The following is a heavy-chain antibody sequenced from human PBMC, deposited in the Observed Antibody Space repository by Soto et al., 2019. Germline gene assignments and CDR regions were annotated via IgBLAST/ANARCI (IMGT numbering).Heavy chain of an antibody. V-gene: IGHV1-18*01. J-gene: IGHJ4*02. CDR1: GYTFSNYG. CDR2: ISAYNGKT. CDR3: ARDRSSSHY. Sequence: QVQLVQSGAEVKKPGASVKVSCKASGYTFSNYGISWVRQAPGQGLEWMGWISAYNGKTNYAQNLQDRVTMTADTSTNTAYMELRSLTSDDTDVYYCARDRSSSHYWGQGTLVTVSS. D-gene: IGHD6-13*01.